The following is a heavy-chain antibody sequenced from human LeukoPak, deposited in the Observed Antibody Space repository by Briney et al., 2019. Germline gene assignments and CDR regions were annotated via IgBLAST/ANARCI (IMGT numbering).Heavy chain of an antibody. D-gene: IGHD2-15*01. CDR2: IIPIFGTA. CDR1: GGTFSSYA. J-gene: IGHJ5*02. Sequence: SVKVSCKASGGTFSSYAIRWVRQAPGQGLEWMGGIIPIFGTANYAQKFQGRVTITTDESTSTAYMELSSQRSEDTAVYYCARGSYCSGGSCYFNWFDPWGQGTLVTVSS. V-gene: IGHV1-69*05. CDR3: ARGSYCSGGSCYFNWFDP.